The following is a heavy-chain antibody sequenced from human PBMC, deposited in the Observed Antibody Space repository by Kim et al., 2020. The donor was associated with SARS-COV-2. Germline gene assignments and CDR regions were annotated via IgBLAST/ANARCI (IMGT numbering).Heavy chain of an antibody. CDR3: ARDYSSSSGLDS. J-gene: IGHJ4*02. CDR1: GFTFTDYS. D-gene: IGHD6-6*01. V-gene: IGHV3-48*01. CDR2: IDSSSSSI. Sequence: GGSLRLSCVASGFTFTDYSMHWVRQAPGKGLEWVSYIDSSSSSIFYADSVKGRLTVSRNNAKSSLYLQMNGLRADDPAVYYCARDYSSSSGLDSWGQGTLVIVSS.